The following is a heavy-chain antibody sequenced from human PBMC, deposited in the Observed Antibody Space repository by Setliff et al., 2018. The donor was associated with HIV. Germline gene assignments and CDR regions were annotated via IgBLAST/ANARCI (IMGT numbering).Heavy chain of an antibody. CDR2: INHSGST. D-gene: IGHD6-19*01. V-gene: IGHV4-34*01. CDR3: AREVTVAGTPAFDI. J-gene: IGHJ3*02. Sequence: SETLSLTCAVYGGSFSGYYWSWIRQPPGKGLEWIGEINHSGSTNYNPSLTSRVTISVDKSKNQFSLKLSSVTAADTAVYYCAREVTVAGTPAFDIWGQGTMVTVSS. CDR1: GGSFSGYY.